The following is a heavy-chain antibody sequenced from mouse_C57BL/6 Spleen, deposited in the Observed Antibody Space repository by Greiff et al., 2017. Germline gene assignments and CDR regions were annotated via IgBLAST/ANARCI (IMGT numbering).Heavy chain of an antibody. CDR3: ARKDYYGTFDY. V-gene: IGHV1-64*01. J-gene: IGHJ2*01. Sequence: QVQLQQPGAELVKPGASVKLSCKASGYTFTSYWMHWVKQRPGQGLEWIGMIHPNSGSTNYNEKFKSKATLTVDQSSSTAYMQLSSLTSEDSAVYYCARKDYYGTFDYWGQGTTLTVSS. CDR1: GYTFTSYW. D-gene: IGHD1-1*01. CDR2: IHPNSGST.